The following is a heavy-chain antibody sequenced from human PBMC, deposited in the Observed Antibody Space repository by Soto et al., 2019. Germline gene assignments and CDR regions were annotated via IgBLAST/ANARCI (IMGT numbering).Heavy chain of an antibody. CDR2: IYPGDSDT. V-gene: IGHV5-51*01. J-gene: IGHJ5*02. Sequence: LGESLKISCKGSGYSFTSYWIGWVRQMPGKGLEWMGIIYPGDSDTRYSPSFQGQVTISADKSISTAYLQWSSLKASDTAMYYCAREVAASSWTPGAYGFDPWGQGTLVTVSS. CDR1: GYSFTSYW. D-gene: IGHD6-6*01. CDR3: AREVAASSWTPGAYGFDP.